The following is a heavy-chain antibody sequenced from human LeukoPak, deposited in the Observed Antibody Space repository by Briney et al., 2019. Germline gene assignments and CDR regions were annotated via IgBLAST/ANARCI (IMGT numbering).Heavy chain of an antibody. CDR3: SRQGSRSWYGDSDY. CDR1: GYSISSCSY. J-gene: IGHJ4*02. CDR2: IYHSGDT. Sequence: SETLSLTCAVSGYSISSCSYWCWVRQPPGKGLEWIGSIYHSGDTYYNPSLSSRLTISVDKFKNQFSLKLTSMTAADTAVYYCSRQGSRSWYGDSDYWGQGTLVTVSS. D-gene: IGHD6-13*01. V-gene: IGHV4-38-2*01.